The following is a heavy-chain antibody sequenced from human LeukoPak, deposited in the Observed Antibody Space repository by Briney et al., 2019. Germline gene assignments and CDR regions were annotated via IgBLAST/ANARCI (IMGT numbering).Heavy chain of an antibody. V-gene: IGHV3-53*01. CDR2: IYGGGST. J-gene: IGHJ4*02. CDR3: ARVLLDYGDSPFDY. CDR1: GFTVSSNY. D-gene: IGHD4-17*01. Sequence: GGSLRLSCAASGFTVSSNYMSWVRQAPGKGLEWVSVIYGGGSTYYADSVKGRFTISRDNSKNTLYLQMNSLRAEDTAVYYCARVLLDYGDSPFDYWGQGTLVTVSS.